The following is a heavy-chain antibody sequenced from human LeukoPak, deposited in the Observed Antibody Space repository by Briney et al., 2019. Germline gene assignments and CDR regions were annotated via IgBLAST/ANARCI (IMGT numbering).Heavy chain of an antibody. D-gene: IGHD3-3*01. J-gene: IGHJ3*02. V-gene: IGHV3-21*01. Sequence: AGGSLRLSCAASGFTFSTYSMNWVRQAPGKGLEWVSSISTGRRYIYYADSVKGRFTVSRDNAKNSLYLQMNSLRAEDTAVYYCAAHYDFADAFDIWGQGTMVTVSS. CDR1: GFTFSTYS. CDR2: ISTGRRYI. CDR3: AAHYDFADAFDI.